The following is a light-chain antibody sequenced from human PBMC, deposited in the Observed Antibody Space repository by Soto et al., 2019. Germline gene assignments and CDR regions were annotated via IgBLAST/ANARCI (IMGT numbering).Light chain of an antibody. J-gene: IGKJ1*01. CDR1: QSISDS. CDR3: QQRRKWPKT. V-gene: IGKV3-11*01. CDR2: DAS. Sequence: EVVLTQAPATLSLSPGERATLSCRASQSISDSLAWYRQKPGQAPRLLISDASNRATGIPDRFSGSGSGTDFTLTISSLEPEDFAVYYCQQRRKWPKTFGQGTKVEIK.